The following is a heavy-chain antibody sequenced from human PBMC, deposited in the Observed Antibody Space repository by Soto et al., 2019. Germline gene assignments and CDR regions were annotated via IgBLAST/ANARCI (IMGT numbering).Heavy chain of an antibody. V-gene: IGHV4-61*03. CDR2: IYYSGST. Sequence: SETLSLTCTVSGGSVSSGSHYWSWIRQPPGKGLEWIGNIYYSGSTKYNPSLKSRVTISVDRSRNHFSLNLRSVTTADTALYNCARGTSDDFWSGYVGFDPWGQGNLVT. J-gene: IGHJ5*02. CDR3: ARGTSDDFWSGYVGFDP. CDR1: GGSVSSGSHY. D-gene: IGHD3-3*01.